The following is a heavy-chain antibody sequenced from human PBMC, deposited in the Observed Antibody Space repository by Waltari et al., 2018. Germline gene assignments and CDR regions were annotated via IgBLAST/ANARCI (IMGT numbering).Heavy chain of an antibody. Sequence: EVQLLESGGGLVQPGGSLRLSCAASGFTFSSYAMSWVRQAPGKGLEWVSAISGSGGSTYYADSVKGRFTISRDKSKNTLYLQMNSLRAEDTAVYYCAKDSREYSYGHWFDPWGQGTLVTVSS. J-gene: IGHJ5*02. D-gene: IGHD5-18*01. V-gene: IGHV3-23*01. CDR2: ISGSGGST. CDR3: AKDSREYSYGHWFDP. CDR1: GFTFSSYA.